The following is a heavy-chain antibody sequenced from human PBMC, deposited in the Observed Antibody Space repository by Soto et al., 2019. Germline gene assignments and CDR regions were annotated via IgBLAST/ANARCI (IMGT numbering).Heavy chain of an antibody. J-gene: IGHJ6*01. CDR3: ARTEITTLPKFGC. CDR2: INRNGGTT. Sequence: ASVNVSCNASGYTFMGYYLHWVRHAPTQDLEWMVWINRNGGTTNSAQKFQGRVTMTRDTSISTAYMELSRLNSDDTAVYYGARTEITTLPKFGCWG. CDR1: GYTFMGYY. D-gene: IGHD3-16*01. V-gene: IGHV1-2*02.